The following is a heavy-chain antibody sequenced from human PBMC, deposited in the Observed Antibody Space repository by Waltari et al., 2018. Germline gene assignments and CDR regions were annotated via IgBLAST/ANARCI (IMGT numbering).Heavy chain of an antibody. D-gene: IGHD2-15*01. Sequence: QVQLVQSGAEVKKPGASVKVSCKASGYTFTGYYMHWVRQAPGQGREWMGWIHPNSGGTNYAQKFQGRVTMTRDTSISTAYMELSRLRSDDTAVYYCARVTNPYCSGGSCYPEPYYYYYYMDVWGKGTTVTVSS. CDR2: IHPNSGGT. CDR1: GYTFTGYY. J-gene: IGHJ6*03. V-gene: IGHV1-2*02. CDR3: ARVTNPYCSGGSCYPEPYYYYYYMDV.